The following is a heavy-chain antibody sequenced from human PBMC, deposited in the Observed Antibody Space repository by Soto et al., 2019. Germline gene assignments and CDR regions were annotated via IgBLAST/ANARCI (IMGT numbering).Heavy chain of an antibody. CDR1: GGSISSGDYY. V-gene: IGHV4-39*01. CDR2: IYYSGST. D-gene: IGHD6-13*01. J-gene: IGHJ4*02. Sequence: TLSLTCTVSGGSISSGDYYWGWIRQPPGKGLEWIGSIYYSGSTYYNPSLKSRVTISVDTSKNQFSLKLSSVTAADTAVYYCARRGSSSWYGYWGQGTLVTVSS. CDR3: ARRGSSSWYGY.